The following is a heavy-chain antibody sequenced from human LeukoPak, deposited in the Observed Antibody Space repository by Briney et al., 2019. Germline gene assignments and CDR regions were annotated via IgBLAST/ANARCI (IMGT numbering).Heavy chain of an antibody. D-gene: IGHD4-23*01. J-gene: IGHJ4*02. CDR3: AREVTEDGSDY. V-gene: IGHV4-59*12. Sequence: SETLSLTCTVSGGSISSYYWSWIRQPPGKGLEWIGYIYYSGSTNYNPSLKSRVTISVDTSKNQFSLKLSSVTAADTAVYYCAREVTEDGSDYWGQGTLVTVSS. CDR2: IYYSGST. CDR1: GGSISSYY.